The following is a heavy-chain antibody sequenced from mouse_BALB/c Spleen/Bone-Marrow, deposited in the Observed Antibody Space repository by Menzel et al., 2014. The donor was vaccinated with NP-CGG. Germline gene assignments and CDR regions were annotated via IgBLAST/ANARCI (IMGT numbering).Heavy chain of an antibody. CDR1: GYTFTSYW. CDR3: ARGTARAMMDY. CDR2: IHPSNGRT. Sequence: QVQLKDSGTELVKPGASVKLSCKASGYTFTSYWIHWVKQRPGQGLEWIGEIHPSNGRTNYSEKFKTKATLTVDKSSTTAHMQLRSLTSEDSAVYYCARGTARAMMDYWSQGTSVTVSS. V-gene: IGHV1S81*02. J-gene: IGHJ4*01. D-gene: IGHD3-2*01.